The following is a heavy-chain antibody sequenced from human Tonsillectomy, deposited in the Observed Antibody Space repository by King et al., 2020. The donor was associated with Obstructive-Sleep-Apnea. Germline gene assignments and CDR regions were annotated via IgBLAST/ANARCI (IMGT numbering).Heavy chain of an antibody. J-gene: IGHJ5*02. D-gene: IGHD2-2*01. CDR3: ARAKGYCSSTSCYPREFDP. Sequence: VQLQQWGAGLLKPSETLSLTCAVYGGSFSGYYWSWIRQPPGKGLEWIGEINHSGSTNYNPSLKSRVTISVDTSKNQFSLELSSVTAAATAVYYCARAKGYCSSTSCYPREFDPWGQGTLVTVSS. V-gene: IGHV4-34*01. CDR1: GGSFSGYY. CDR2: INHSGST.